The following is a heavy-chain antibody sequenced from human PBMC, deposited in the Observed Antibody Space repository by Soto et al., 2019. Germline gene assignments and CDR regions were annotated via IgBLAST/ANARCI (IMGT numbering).Heavy chain of an antibody. Sequence: QVQLVESGGGVVQPGRSLRISCAASGFTFSSYGMHWVRQAPGKGLEWVAVISYDGSNKYYADSVKGRFTISRDNSKNTLYLQMNSLRAEDTAVYYCAKARHYYGAGTQGVVDYWGQGTLVTVSS. CDR2: ISYDGSNK. V-gene: IGHV3-30*18. D-gene: IGHD3-10*01. CDR1: GFTFSSYG. CDR3: AKARHYYGAGTQGVVDY. J-gene: IGHJ4*02.